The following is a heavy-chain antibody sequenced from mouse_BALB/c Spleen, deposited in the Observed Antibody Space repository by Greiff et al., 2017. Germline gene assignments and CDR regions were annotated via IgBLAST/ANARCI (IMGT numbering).Heavy chain of an antibody. CDR3: ARGDGYCLLDLDY. D-gene: IGHD2-3*01. Sequence: VQLQQSGAELVRPGASVKLSCKASGYTFTSYWMQWVNQRPGQGLEWIGAIYPGDGDTRYTQKFKGKATLTADESSSTAYMQLSSMASEDSAVYYCARGDGYCLLDLDYWGQGTTVTVSS. J-gene: IGHJ4*01. CDR1: GYTFTSYW. CDR2: IYPGDGDT. V-gene: IGHV1-87*01.